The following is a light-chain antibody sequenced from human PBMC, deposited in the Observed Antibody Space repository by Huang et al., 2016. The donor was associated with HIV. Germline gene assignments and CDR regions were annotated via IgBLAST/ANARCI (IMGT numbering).Light chain of an antibody. CDR1: QSVSSN. J-gene: IGKJ1*01. CDR2: GSS. CDR3: QQYDNWPPRGT. Sequence: EIVMTQSPATLSVSPGERATLSCRASQSVSSNLAWYQQKPGQAPRLLIEGSSTRATCIPARFSGSGSGTEFILTISSLQSEDFAVYYCQQYDNWPPRGTFGQGTKVEIK. V-gene: IGKV3-15*01.